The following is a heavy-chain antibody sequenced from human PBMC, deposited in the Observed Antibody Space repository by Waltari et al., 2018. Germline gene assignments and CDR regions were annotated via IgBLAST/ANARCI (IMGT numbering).Heavy chain of an antibody. D-gene: IGHD5-18*01. CDR2: IYPAGST. J-gene: IGHJ4*02. CDR3: ARARDEQTAMVYFDH. V-gene: IGHV3-66*02. Sequence: EVDLVESGGGLVHPGGSLRLSCAASGFTVSTNHMTWVRQVPGRGLEWGSIIYPAGSTYNADSVEGRFTISRDVSKNMVHLQMNSLRPEDTAIYYCARARDEQTAMVYFDHWGQGTLVSVSS. CDR1: GFTVSTNH.